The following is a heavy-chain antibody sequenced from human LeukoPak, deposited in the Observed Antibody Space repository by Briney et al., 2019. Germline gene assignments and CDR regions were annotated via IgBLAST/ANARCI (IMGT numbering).Heavy chain of an antibody. CDR3: ATPGGGSSSDAFDI. CDR2: FDPEDGET. CDR1: GYTLTELS. V-gene: IGHV1-24*01. D-gene: IGHD2-15*01. Sequence: ASVKVSCKVSGYTLTELSMHWMRQAPGKGLEWMGGFDPEDGETIYAQKFQGRVTMTEDTSTDTAYMELSSLRSEDTAVYYCATPGGGSSSDAFDIWGQGTMVTVSS. J-gene: IGHJ3*02.